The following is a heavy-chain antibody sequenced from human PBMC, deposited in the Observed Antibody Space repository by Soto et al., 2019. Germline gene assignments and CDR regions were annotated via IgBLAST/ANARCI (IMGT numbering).Heavy chain of an antibody. CDR3: ARENTSFWSGYLGLDAFDI. V-gene: IGHV1-18*01. D-gene: IGHD3-3*01. Sequence: ASVKVSCKASGYTFTSYGISWVRQAPGQGLEWMGWISAYNGNTNYAQKLQGRVTMTTDTSTSTAYMELRSLRSDDTAVYYCARENTSFWSGYLGLDAFDIWGQGTMVTVSS. J-gene: IGHJ3*02. CDR2: ISAYNGNT. CDR1: GYTFTSYG.